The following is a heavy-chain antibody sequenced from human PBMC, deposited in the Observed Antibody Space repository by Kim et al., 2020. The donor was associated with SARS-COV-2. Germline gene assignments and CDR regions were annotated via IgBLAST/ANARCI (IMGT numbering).Heavy chain of an antibody. Sequence: GGSLRLSCAASGFTFDDYAMHWVRQAPGKGLEWVSGTSWNSGSIGYADSVKGRFTISRDNAKNSLYLQMNSLRAEDTALYYCAKPISSGWYRPIDYWGQGTLVTVSS. CDR1: GFTFDDYA. D-gene: IGHD6-19*01. CDR2: TSWNSGSI. J-gene: IGHJ4*02. CDR3: AKPISSGWYRPIDY. V-gene: IGHV3-9*01.